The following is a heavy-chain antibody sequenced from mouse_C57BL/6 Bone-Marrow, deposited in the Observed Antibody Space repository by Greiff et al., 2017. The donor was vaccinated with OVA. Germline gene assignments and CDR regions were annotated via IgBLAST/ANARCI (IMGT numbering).Heavy chain of an antibody. J-gene: IGHJ3*01. CDR3: ARWYYGSSLAWFAY. CDR1: GYTFTSYW. Sequence: VQLQQSGAELAKPGASVKLSCKASGYTFTSYWMHWVKQRPGQGLEWIGYINPSSGYTKYNQKFKDKAKLTADKSSSTAYMQLSSLTYEDAAVYYGARWYYGSSLAWFAYWGQGTLVTVSA. V-gene: IGHV1-7*01. D-gene: IGHD1-1*01. CDR2: INPSSGYT.